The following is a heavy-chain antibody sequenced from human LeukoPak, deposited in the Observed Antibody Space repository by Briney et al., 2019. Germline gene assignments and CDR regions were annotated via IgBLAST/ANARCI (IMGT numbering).Heavy chain of an antibody. CDR2: INPNSGGT. CDR3: ARGGLLWFGEPEYYFDY. V-gene: IGHV1-2*02. J-gene: IGHJ4*02. CDR1: GYSFTGYY. D-gene: IGHD3-10*01. Sequence: ASVKVSCKASGYSFTGYYIHWVRQAPGQGLEWMGWINPNSGGTNYAQKFQGRVTMTRDTSISTAYMELSRLRSDDTAVYYCARGGLLWFGEPEYYFDYWGQGTLVTVSS.